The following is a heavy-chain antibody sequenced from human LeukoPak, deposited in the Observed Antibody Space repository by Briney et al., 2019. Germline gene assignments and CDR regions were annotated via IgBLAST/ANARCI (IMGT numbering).Heavy chain of an antibody. V-gene: IGHV4-31*11. D-gene: IGHD3-3*01. CDR2: IYYSGST. CDR1: GDASRSGGDY. Sequence: RSRSLSLTCAVSGDASRSGGDYGSWIRQHPWKGLEWIGYIYYSGSTYYNPSLKSRVTISVDTSKNQFSLKLSSLTAADTAVYYCAREAFNRPYYDFWSGYHNWFDPWGQGTLVTVSS. CDR3: AREAFNRPYYDFWSGYHNWFDP. J-gene: IGHJ5*02.